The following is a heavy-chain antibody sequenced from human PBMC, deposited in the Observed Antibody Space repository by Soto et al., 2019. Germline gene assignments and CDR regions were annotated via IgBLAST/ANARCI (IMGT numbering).Heavy chain of an antibody. J-gene: IGHJ4*02. CDR2: IYYRGNT. Sequence: SETLSLTCIVSGDSMNGYYWSWIRQPPGKGLEWIGFIYYRGNTHYKPSLQSRVTISVDTSKNQFSLRLSSVTAADTALYYCARHRQRAYTGYESGFDSWGQGTLVTVSS. CDR1: GDSMNGYY. V-gene: IGHV4-59*08. CDR3: ARHRQRAYTGYESGFDS. D-gene: IGHD5-12*01.